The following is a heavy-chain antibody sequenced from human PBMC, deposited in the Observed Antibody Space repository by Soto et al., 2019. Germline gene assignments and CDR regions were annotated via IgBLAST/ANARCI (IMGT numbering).Heavy chain of an antibody. V-gene: IGHV1-18*01. D-gene: IGHD3-22*01. CDR2: ISAYNGNT. CDR3: SRAGQDSSGYRDAFDI. J-gene: IGHJ3*02. Sequence: VKASCKASGSHFTSYGISWVRQAPGQGLARMGWISAYNGNTNYAQKLQVRVTMTTDISTRSAYMDLSSLNSDDTAVYYCSRAGQDSSGYRDAFDIRGQGTRVTV. CDR1: GSHFTSYG.